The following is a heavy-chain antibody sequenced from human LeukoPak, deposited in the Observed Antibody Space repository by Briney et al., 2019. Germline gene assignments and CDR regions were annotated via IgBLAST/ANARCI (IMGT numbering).Heavy chain of an antibody. CDR3: ASGGTVTTGNINFDY. CDR2: INHSGST. D-gene: IGHD4-17*01. Sequence: ASETLSLTCAVYGGSFSGYYWSWIRQPPGKGLEWIGEINHSGSTNYNPSLKSRGTISVDTSKNQFSLKLSSVTAADTAVYYCASGGTVTTGNINFDYWGQGTLVTVSS. V-gene: IGHV4-34*01. CDR1: GGSFSGYY. J-gene: IGHJ4*02.